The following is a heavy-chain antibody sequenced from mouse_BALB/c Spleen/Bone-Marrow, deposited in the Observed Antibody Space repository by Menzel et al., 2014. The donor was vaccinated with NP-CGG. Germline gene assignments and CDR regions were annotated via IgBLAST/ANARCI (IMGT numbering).Heavy chain of an antibody. J-gene: IGHJ3*01. CDR1: GFNIKDYH. V-gene: IGHV14-4*02. D-gene: IGHD2-4*01. CDR3: NAPSYYDYAWFAY. CDR2: IGPENGDT. Sequence: VHVKQSGAELVRSGASVKLSCTASGFNIKDYHLHWVKQRPEQGLEWIGWIGPENGDTEYAPKFQGKATMTADTSSNTAYLQLSSLTSEDTAVYYCNAPSYYDYAWFAYWGQGTPVTVSA.